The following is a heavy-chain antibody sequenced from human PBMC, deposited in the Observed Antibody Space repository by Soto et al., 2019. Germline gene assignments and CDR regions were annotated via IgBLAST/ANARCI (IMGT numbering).Heavy chain of an antibody. J-gene: IGHJ3*02. V-gene: IGHV1-69*05. CDR3: ARAVDRYFGPGAFDI. CDR2: IIPIFGTA. CDR1: GGTFSSYA. Sequence: GASVKVSCKASGGTFSSYAISWVRQAPGQGLEWMGGIIPIFGTANYAQKFQGRVTITTDESTSTAYMELSSLRSEDTAVYYCARAVDRYFGPGAFDIWGQGTMVTVSS. D-gene: IGHD3-9*01.